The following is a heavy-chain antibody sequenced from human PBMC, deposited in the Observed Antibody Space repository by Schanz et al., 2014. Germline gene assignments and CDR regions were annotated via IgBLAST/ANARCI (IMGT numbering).Heavy chain of an antibody. Sequence: QVQLVQSGAEAKKPGASVKVSCKASGYTFTRYYIHWVRQGPGQGLEWMGIITPSGAITNYAQKLRGRVTMTRYTSTSTVYMELSSLKSEDTDVYYCAAGKGDNLTGRYWGQGTLVTVSS. CDR1: GYTFTRYY. D-gene: IGHD3-9*01. CDR3: AAGKGDNLTGRY. V-gene: IGHV1-46*01. J-gene: IGHJ4*02. CDR2: ITPSGAIT.